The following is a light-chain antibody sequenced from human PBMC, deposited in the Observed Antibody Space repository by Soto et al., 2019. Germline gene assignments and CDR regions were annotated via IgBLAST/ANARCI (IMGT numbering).Light chain of an antibody. V-gene: IGLV1-44*01. CDR1: SSNIGSNT. CDR2: SNN. J-gene: IGLJ1*01. Sequence: QSVLTQPPSASGTPGQRVTISCSGSSSNIGSNTVNWYQQLPGTAPKLLIYSNNQRPSGVPDRFSGSKSGTSASLAISGLQSEDEADYYCAAWDDSLNGRGVFGTGT. CDR3: AAWDDSLNGRGV.